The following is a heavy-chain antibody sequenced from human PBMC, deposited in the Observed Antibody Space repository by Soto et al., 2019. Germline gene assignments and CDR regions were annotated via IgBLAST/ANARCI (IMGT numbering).Heavy chain of an antibody. J-gene: IGHJ5*02. CDR2: IYYSGST. V-gene: IGHV4-30-4*01. D-gene: IGHD6-13*01. CDR3: ATYLIAAAGTHPDSNWFDP. CDR1: GGSISSDDYY. Sequence: PSETLSLTCTVSGGSISSDDYYWSWIRQPPGKGLEWIGYIYYSGSTYYNPSLKSRVTISVDTSKNQFSLKLSSVTAADTAVYYCATYLIAAAGTHPDSNWFDPWGQGTLVTVSS.